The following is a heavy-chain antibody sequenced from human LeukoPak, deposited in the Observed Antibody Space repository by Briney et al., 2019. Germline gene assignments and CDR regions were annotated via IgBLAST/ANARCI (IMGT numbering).Heavy chain of an antibody. V-gene: IGHV3-43*01. CDR2: ITWDGVYT. D-gene: IGHD1-26*01. CDR1: GFTFHNYS. CDR3: ARERGRVIDY. J-gene: IGHJ4*02. Sequence: GGSLRLSCEASGFTFHNYSMHWLRQPPGKDLQWVSLITWDGVYTFYADSVKGRFTMSRDNSRGSLSLQMNGLTTDDTALYYCARERGRVIDYWGQGALVTVSS.